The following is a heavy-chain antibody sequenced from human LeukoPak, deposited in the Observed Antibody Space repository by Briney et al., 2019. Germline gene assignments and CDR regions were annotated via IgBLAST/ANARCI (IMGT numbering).Heavy chain of an antibody. CDR2: ISAYNGNT. Sequence: ASVKVSCKGSVYTFTNYGISWVRQAPGQGLEWMGWISAYNGNTNYAHKLQGRVTLTTDTYTSTAYMELRRLRSDDTAVYYCARGFPGCSSTSCYVYYYMDVWGKGTTVTVSS. V-gene: IGHV1-18*01. J-gene: IGHJ6*03. CDR1: VYTFTNYG. D-gene: IGHD2-2*01. CDR3: ARGFPGCSSTSCYVYYYMDV.